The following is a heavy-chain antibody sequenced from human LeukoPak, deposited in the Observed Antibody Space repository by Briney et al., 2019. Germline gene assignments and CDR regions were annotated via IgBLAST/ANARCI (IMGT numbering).Heavy chain of an antibody. CDR1: GGSISSYY. CDR2: IYYSGST. CDR3: ATMYSSGWYYFDS. J-gene: IGHJ4*02. D-gene: IGHD6-19*01. Sequence: SETLSLTCTVPGGSISSYYWSWIRQPPGKGLEWIGYIYYSGSTNYNPSLESRVTISIDTSKNQFSLKLSSVTAADTAVYYCATMYSSGWYYFDSWGRGTLVTVPS. V-gene: IGHV4-59*01.